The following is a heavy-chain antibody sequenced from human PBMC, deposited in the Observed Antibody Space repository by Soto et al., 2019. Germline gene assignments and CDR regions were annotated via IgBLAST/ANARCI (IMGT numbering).Heavy chain of an antibody. J-gene: IGHJ4*02. CDR1: GGTFSSYA. D-gene: IGHD3-22*01. CDR3: ARVTRPKQYYYDSSGYPDY. CDR2: IIPIFGTA. V-gene: IGHV1-69*13. Sequence: ASVKVSCKASGGTFSSYAISWVRQAPGQGLEWMGGIIPIFGTANYAQKFQGRVTITADESTSTAYMELSSLRSEDTAVYYCARVTRPKQYYYDSSGYPDYWGQETLVTVSS.